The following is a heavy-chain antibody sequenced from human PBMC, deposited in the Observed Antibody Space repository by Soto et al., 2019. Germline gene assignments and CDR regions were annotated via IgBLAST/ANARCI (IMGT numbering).Heavy chain of an antibody. CDR3: ARGRFGELLSSPYYYGMDV. CDR2: IIPIFGTA. J-gene: IGHJ6*02. V-gene: IGHV1-69*12. Sequence: QVQLVQSGAEVKKPGSSVKVSCKASGGTFSSYAISWVRQAPGQGLEWMGGIIPIFGTANYAQKFQGRVTITAAEXXSXAXXELSSLRSEDTAVYYCARGRFGELLSSPYYYGMDVWGQGTTVTVSS. CDR1: GGTFSSYA. D-gene: IGHD3-10*01.